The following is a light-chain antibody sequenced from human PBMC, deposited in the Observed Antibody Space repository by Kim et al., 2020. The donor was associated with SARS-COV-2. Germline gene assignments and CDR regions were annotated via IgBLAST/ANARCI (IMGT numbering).Light chain of an antibody. Sequence: EVVLTQSPGTLSLSPGERTTLSCRASQSVTNVAWYHQKPGQAPRLLIYGASTRATGIPDRFSGSGSGTDFSLTISRLEPEDFAVYYCQQHSSAPWTFGQGTKVEIK. CDR3: QQHSSAPWT. CDR1: QSVTN. J-gene: IGKJ1*01. V-gene: IGKV3-20*01. CDR2: GAS.